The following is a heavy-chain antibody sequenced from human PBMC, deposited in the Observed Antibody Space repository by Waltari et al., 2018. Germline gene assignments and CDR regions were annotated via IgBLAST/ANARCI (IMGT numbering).Heavy chain of an antibody. J-gene: IGHJ6*02. CDR2: IGTAGET. D-gene: IGHD1-26*01. Sequence: EVQLVESGGGLVQPGGSLRLSCAASGFTFSSYDMHWVRQATGKGLEWVSAIGTAGETYYPGSGKGRFTISRENAKNSLYLQMNSLRAGDTAVYYCARAIPYSGSYYDYYYYGMDVWGQGTTVTVSS. CDR3: ARAIPYSGSYYDYYYYGMDV. V-gene: IGHV3-13*01. CDR1: GFTFSSYD.